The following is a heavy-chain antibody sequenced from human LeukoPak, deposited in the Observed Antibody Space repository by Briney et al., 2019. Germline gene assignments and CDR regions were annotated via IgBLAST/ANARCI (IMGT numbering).Heavy chain of an antibody. CDR2: ISGSGST. CDR1: GFTFSSFA. Sequence: GGSLRLSCAASGFTFSSFAMSWVRQAPGKGLEWVSAISGSGSTYYADSVKGRFTISRDNSKNTLYLRMNSLRAEDTAVYYCASAPPQSPIRPGYSGYEASYWGQGTLVTVSS. D-gene: IGHD5-12*01. CDR3: ASAPPQSPIRPGYSGYEASY. V-gene: IGHV3-23*01. J-gene: IGHJ4*02.